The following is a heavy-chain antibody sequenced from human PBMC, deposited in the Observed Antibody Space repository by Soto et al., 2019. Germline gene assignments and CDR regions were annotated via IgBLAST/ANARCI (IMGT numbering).Heavy chain of an antibody. V-gene: IGHV4-59*11. J-gene: IGHJ4*02. CDR3: ARSGHIFAGVF. D-gene: IGHD3-16*01. CDR2: LRYSGSV. Sequence: PSETLSLTCSVSGVSIGSHFWSWIRQTPGEGLEWIASLRYSGSVSHNPSLKSRVTISMDTSKNQFSLKLSSVTAADTAIYYCARSGHIFAGVFWGQGILVTVSS. CDR1: GVSIGSHF.